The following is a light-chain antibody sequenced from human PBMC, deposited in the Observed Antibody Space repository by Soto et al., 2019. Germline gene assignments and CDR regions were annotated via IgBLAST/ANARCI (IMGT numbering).Light chain of an antibody. J-gene: IGKJ4*01. CDR3: QQYNNLPLT. Sequence: EIVMTQSPATLSVSPGVRAALSCRASQSVNNNLAWYQQKPGQAPRLLFFGASARATGIPARFSGSGSATEFTLTISGLQSEDFAVYYCQQYNNLPLTFGGGTKVEIK. CDR1: QSVNNN. V-gene: IGKV3-15*01. CDR2: GAS.